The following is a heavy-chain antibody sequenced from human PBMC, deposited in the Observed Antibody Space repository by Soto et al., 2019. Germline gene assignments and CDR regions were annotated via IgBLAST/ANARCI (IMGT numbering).Heavy chain of an antibody. CDR2: IYYSGST. V-gene: IGHV4-59*01. CDR1: VGSISSYY. J-gene: IGHJ5*02. CDR3: ARVACSSTSCYINWFDP. Sequence: AETLSLTCTFSVGSISSYYWSWIGQPPGKGLEWIGYIYYSGSTNYNRSLKSRVTISVDTSKNQFSLKLSSVTAADTAVYYCARVACSSTSCYINWFDPWGQGTMVTVSS. D-gene: IGHD2-2*02.